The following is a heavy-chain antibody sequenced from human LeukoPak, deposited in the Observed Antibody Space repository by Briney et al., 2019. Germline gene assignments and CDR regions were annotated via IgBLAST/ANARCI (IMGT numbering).Heavy chain of an antibody. CDR2: ISSSSSYI. D-gene: IGHD2-21*01. CDR1: GFTFSSYS. CDR3: AKAYQTYCGGDCYLDY. V-gene: IGHV3-21*01. Sequence: GGSLRLSCAASGFTFSSYSMNWVRQAPGKGLEWVSSISSSSSYIYYADSVKGRFTISRDNAKNSLYLQMNSLRAEDTAVYYCAKAYQTYCGGDCYLDYWGQGTLVTVSS. J-gene: IGHJ4*02.